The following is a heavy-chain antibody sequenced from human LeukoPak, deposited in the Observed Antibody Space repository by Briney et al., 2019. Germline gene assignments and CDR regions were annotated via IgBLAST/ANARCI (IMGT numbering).Heavy chain of an antibody. CDR1: GYTFTGYY. CDR2: INPNSGGT. J-gene: IGHJ4*02. Sequence: ASVKVSCKASGYTFTGYYMHWVRQAPGQGLEWMGWINPNSGGTNYAQKFQGRVTMTRDTSISTAYMELSRLRSDDTAVYYCASSGIVGATTHNLRDDYWGQGTLVTVSS. V-gene: IGHV1-2*02. D-gene: IGHD1-26*01. CDR3: ASSGIVGATTHNLRDDY.